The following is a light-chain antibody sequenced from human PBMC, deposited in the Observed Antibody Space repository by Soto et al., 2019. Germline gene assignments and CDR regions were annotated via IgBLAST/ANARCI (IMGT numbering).Light chain of an antibody. V-gene: IGKV1-39*01. CDR2: AAS. CDR1: QSISSY. Sequence: DLQMTQSTSSLSASVGDRVTITCRASQSISSYLNWYQQKPGKAPKLLIYAASTLQSGVPSRFSGSGAGTEFTLTISSLQPEDFATYYCQQSYSTLWTFGQGTKVEIK. CDR3: QQSYSTLWT. J-gene: IGKJ1*01.